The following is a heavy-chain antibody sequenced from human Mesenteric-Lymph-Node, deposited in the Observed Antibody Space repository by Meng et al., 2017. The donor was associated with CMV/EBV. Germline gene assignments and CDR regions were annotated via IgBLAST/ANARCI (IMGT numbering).Heavy chain of an antibody. V-gene: IGHV3-30*02. J-gene: IGHJ3*01. CDR3: AKGDKVATITHV. D-gene: IGHD5-12*01. Sequence: LSLTCAASGFTFSSYGMHWVRQAPGKGLEWVAFIRFDGDNKYYADSVKGRFTISRDNSKNTLYLQMNSLRPEDTAVYYCAKGDKVATITHVWGQGTMVTVSS. CDR1: GFTFSSYG. CDR2: IRFDGDNK.